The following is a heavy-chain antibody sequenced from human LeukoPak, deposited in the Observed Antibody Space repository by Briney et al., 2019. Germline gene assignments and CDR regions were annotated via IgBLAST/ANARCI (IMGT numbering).Heavy chain of an antibody. J-gene: IGHJ5*02. V-gene: IGHV1-2*02. CDR2: INPNSGGT. D-gene: IGHD3-16*01. Sequence: ASVKVSCKASGYTFTGYYMHWVRQAPGQGLEWMGWINPNSGGTNYAQKFQGRVTMTRDTSISTAYMELSRLRSDDTAVYYCARIITFGGATNWFDPWGQGTLVTVSS. CDR3: ARIITFGGATNWFDP. CDR1: GYTFTGYY.